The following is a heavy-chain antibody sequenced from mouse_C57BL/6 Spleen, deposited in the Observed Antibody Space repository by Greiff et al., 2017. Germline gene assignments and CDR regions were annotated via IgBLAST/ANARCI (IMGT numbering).Heavy chain of an antibody. CDR3: ALLLPVGRYFDY. D-gene: IGHD2-10*01. J-gene: IGHJ2*01. CDR2: IHPSDSDT. CDR1: GFTFTSYW. Sequence: QVQLQQPGAELVKPGASVKVSCKASGFTFTSYWMHWVQQTPGQGLEWIGRIHPSDSDTNYNQKFKGKATLTVDKSSSTAYMQLSSLTSEDSAVYACALLLPVGRYFDYWGQGTTLTVSS. V-gene: IGHV1-74*01.